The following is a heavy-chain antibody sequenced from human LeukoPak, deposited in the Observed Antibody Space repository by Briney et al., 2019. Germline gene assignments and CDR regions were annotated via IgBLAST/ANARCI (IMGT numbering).Heavy chain of an antibody. CDR3: ARVEASGYNYGAFDY. D-gene: IGHD5-24*01. Sequence: GGSLRLSCAASVSTFSSHVMTWVRQAPGKGLEWVANIKQDGSEKYYVDSVKGRFTISRDNAKNSLYLQMNSLRAEDTAVYYCARVEASGYNYGAFDYWGQGTLVTVSS. CDR1: VSTFSSHV. J-gene: IGHJ4*02. V-gene: IGHV3-7*01. CDR2: IKQDGSEK.